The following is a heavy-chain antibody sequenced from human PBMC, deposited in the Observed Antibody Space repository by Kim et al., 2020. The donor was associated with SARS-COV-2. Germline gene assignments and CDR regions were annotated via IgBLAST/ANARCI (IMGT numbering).Heavy chain of an antibody. CDR1: GYTFTSYG. CDR3: ATESPNYYDSSGYYRLNY. CDR2: ISAYNGNT. J-gene: IGHJ4*02. V-gene: IGHV1-18*01. D-gene: IGHD3-22*01. Sequence: ASVKVSCKASGYTFTSYGISWVRQAPGQGLEWMGWISAYNGNTNYAQKLQGRVTMTTDTSTSTAYMELRSLRSDDTAVYYCATESPNYYDSSGYYRLNYWGQGTLVTVSS.